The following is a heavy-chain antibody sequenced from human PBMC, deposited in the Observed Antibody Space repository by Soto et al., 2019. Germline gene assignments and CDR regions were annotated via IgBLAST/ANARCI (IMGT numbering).Heavy chain of an antibody. CDR2: ISYDGSNK. CDR3: ARGPWIQLSPDY. D-gene: IGHD5-18*01. Sequence: QVQLVESGGGVVHPGRSLRLSCAASGFTFSSYAMHWVRQAPGKGLEWVAVISYDGSNKYYADSVKGRFTISRDNSKNTLYLQMNSLRAEDTAVYYCARGPWIQLSPDYWCQGTLVTVSS. CDR1: GFTFSSYA. V-gene: IGHV3-30-3*01. J-gene: IGHJ4*02.